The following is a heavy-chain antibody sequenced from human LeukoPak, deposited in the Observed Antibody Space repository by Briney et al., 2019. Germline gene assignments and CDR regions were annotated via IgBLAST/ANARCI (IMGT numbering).Heavy chain of an antibody. D-gene: IGHD3/OR15-3a*01. V-gene: IGHV1-8*01. Sequence: ASVKVSCTASGYTFTSYDINWVRQATGQGLERMGWMNPNSGNTDYAQKFQGRVTMTRNTSISTAYMELSSLRSEDTAVYYCARGERFLDWLLSSGMDVWGQGTTVTVSS. CDR3: ARGERFLDWLLSSGMDV. CDR1: GYTFTSYD. CDR2: MNPNSGNT. J-gene: IGHJ6*02.